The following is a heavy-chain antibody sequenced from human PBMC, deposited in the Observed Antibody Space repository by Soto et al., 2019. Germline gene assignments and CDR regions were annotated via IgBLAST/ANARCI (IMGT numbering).Heavy chain of an antibody. V-gene: IGHV3-33*01. CDR1: GFTFSSYG. J-gene: IGHJ6*02. D-gene: IGHD6-13*01. CDR3: AREDRGSSSWDGTYYYGMDV. CDR2: IWYDRSNK. Sequence: GGSLRLSCAASGFTFSSYGMHWVRQAPGKGLEWVAVIWYDRSNKYYADSVKGRFTISRDNSKNTLYLQMSSLRAEDTAVYYCAREDRGSSSWDGTYYYGMDVWGQGTTVTVSS.